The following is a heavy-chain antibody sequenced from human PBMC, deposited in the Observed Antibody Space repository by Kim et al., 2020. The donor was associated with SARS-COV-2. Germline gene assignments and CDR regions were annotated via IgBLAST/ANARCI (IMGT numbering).Heavy chain of an antibody. J-gene: IGHJ6*01. Sequence: SVKVSCKASGYTFSSYAISWVRQATGQGLEWMGWIIPNFGTANYAQKFQGRVTITADESTSTAYMELSSLRSEDTAVYYCASVGWVRGVVSRYYYSGIDVGRRGTTVSVFS. V-gene: IGHV1-69*13. CDR2: IIPNFGTA. CDR3: ASVGWVRGVVSRYYYSGIDV. CDR1: GYTFSSYA. D-gene: IGHD3-10*01.